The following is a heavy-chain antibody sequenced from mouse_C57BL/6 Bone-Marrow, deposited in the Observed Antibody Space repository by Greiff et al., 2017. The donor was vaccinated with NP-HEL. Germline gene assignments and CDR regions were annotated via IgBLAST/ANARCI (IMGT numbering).Heavy chain of an antibody. CDR1: GFTFSSYG. V-gene: IGHV5-6*02. CDR2: ISSGGSYT. J-gene: IGHJ2*01. Sequence: EVKLQESGGDLVKPGGSLKLSCAASGFTFSSYGMSWVRQTPDKRLEWVATISSGGSYTYYPDSVKGRFTISRDNAKNTLYLQMSSLKSEDTAMYYCARRYYYFDYWGQGTTLTVSS. D-gene: IGHD1-1*01. CDR3: ARRYYYFDY.